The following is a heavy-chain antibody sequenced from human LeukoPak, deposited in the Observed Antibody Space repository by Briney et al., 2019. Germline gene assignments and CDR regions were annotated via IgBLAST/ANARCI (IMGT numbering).Heavy chain of an antibody. D-gene: IGHD6-25*01. CDR3: TTLTAASNFDY. Sequence: SGGSLRLSCAASGFSFSVYEMHWVRQAPGKGLEWISDISSSGTTTYYADSVKGRFTISRDNTKNSLYLQMNRLRVEDTAIYYCTTLTAASNFDYWGQGTLVTVSS. V-gene: IGHV3-48*03. J-gene: IGHJ4*02. CDR2: ISSSGTTT. CDR1: GFSFSVYE.